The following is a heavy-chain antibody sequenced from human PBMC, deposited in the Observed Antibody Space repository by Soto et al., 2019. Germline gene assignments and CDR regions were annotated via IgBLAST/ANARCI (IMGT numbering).Heavy chain of an antibody. CDR2: IYWDDDK. Sequence: QITLKESGPPLVKPTQTLTLTCTFSGFSLSTSGVGVGWIRQPPGKALEWLALIYWDDDKRYSPSLMSRLTITKHTSKHQLSIPMTNMDPVDTATYYCAYSLMTTVTLFDYWGQGTLVTVSS. CDR3: AYSLMTTVTLFDY. V-gene: IGHV2-5*02. J-gene: IGHJ4*02. CDR1: GFSLSTSGVG. D-gene: IGHD4-17*01.